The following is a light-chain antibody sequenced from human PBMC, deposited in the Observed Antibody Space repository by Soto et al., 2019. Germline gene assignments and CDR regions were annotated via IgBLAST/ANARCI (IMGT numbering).Light chain of an antibody. J-gene: IGKJ4*01. V-gene: IGKV1-27*01. Sequence: DFQMTQSPSSLSASVGDRVTVTCRASQSINNHLAWFQQEPGKVPKVLIYAASTLQSGVPSRFSGSGSGTDFTLTISSLQPEDVATYYCQNYNSAPPAGTFGGGTKVEIK. CDR2: AAS. CDR1: QSINNH. CDR3: QNYNSAPPAGT.